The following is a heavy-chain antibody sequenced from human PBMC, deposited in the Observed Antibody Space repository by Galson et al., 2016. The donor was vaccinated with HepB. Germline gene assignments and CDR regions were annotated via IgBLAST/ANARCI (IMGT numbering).Heavy chain of an antibody. CDR2: INPSSGTT. CDR3: ARICEGDCYRGDY. V-gene: IGHV1-46*01. D-gene: IGHD2-21*02. CDR1: GYTFTTSY. Sequence: SVKVSCKASGYTFTTSYIHWVRQAPGQGLEWMGIINPSSGTTAYAQKFQGRVTMTGDTSTSTVYMELSSLTSDDTAVFYCARICEGDCYRGDYWGQGTLVTVSS. J-gene: IGHJ4*02.